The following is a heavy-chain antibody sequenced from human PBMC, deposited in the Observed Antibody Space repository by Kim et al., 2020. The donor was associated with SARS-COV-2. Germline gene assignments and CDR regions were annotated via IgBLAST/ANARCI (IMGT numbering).Heavy chain of an antibody. V-gene: IGHV3-30*04. CDR2: ISYDGSNK. CDR1: GFTFSSYA. D-gene: IGHD3-16*01. J-gene: IGHJ6*02. Sequence: GGSLRLSCAASGFTFSSYAMHWVRQAPGKGLEWVSVISYDGSNKYYADSVKGRFTISRDNSKNTLYLQMNSLRAEDTAVYYCASDQGEREARALGYYYYGIDVWGQGTTVTVSS. CDR3: ASDQGEREARALGYYYYGIDV.